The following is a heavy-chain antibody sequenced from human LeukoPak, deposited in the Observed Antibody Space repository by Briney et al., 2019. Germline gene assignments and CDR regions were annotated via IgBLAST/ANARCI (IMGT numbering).Heavy chain of an antibody. D-gene: IGHD1-26*01. J-gene: IGHJ4*02. CDR3: TRVVLVGTTYSYFDY. CDR1: GFTFSDHY. Sequence: PGGSLRLSCAASGFTFSDHYMDWVRQAPGKGLEWVGRTRKKTNSYTTEYAASAKGRFTISRDDSKNSLYLQMNSLKAEDTAVYYCTRVVLVGTTYSYFDYWGQGTLVTVSS. V-gene: IGHV3-72*01. CDR2: TRKKTNSYTT.